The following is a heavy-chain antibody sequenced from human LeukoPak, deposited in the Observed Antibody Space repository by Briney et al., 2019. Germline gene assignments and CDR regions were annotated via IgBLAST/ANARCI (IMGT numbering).Heavy chain of an antibody. V-gene: IGHV3-74*01. D-gene: IGHD4-17*01. J-gene: IGHJ3*02. Sequence: GRSLRLSCAPSGFTLSSYWMHWVRQAAGQALVWVSRINRDVSGTSYADSVKGRFTISRDNAKNTLYLQMNSLRAEDTAVYYCARSNEVRGWGYGDYVGDAFDIWGQGTMVTVSS. CDR2: INRDVSGT. CDR3: ARSNEVRGWGYGDYVGDAFDI. CDR1: GFTLSSYW.